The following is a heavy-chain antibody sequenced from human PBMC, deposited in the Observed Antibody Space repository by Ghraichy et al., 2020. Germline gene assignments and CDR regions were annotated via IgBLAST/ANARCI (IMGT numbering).Heavy chain of an antibody. CDR1: GFTFSSYG. Sequence: GGSLRLSCAASGFTFSSYGMHWVRQAPGKGLEWVAVIWYDGSNKYYADSVKGRFTISRDNSKNTLYLQMNSLRAEDTAVYYCAREGPTVRGVIIRSMDVWGQGTTVTVSS. CDR2: IWYDGSNK. CDR3: AREGPTVRGVIIRSMDV. J-gene: IGHJ6*02. V-gene: IGHV3-33*01. D-gene: IGHD3-10*01.